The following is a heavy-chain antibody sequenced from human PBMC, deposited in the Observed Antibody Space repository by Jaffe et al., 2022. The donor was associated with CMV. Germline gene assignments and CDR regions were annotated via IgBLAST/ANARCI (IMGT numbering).Heavy chain of an antibody. Sequence: QVQLQQWGAGLLKPSETLSLTCAVYGGSFSGYYWSWIRQPPGKGLEWIGEINHSGSTNYNPSLKSRVTISVDTSKNQFSLKLSSVTAADTAVYYCARGLYCTNGVCYTRAFDIWGQGTMVTVSS. CDR3: ARGLYCTNGVCYTRAFDI. CDR2: INHSGST. CDR1: GGSFSGYY. J-gene: IGHJ3*02. D-gene: IGHD2-8*01. V-gene: IGHV4-34*01.